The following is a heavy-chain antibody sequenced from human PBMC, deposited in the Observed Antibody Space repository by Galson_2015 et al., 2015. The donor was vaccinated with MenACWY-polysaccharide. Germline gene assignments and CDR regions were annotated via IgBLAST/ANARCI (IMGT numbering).Heavy chain of an antibody. CDR2: ISGSGGST. CDR3: AKDVTAVAGYFDN. Sequence: SLRLSCAASGFTFSSYAMSWVCQAPGKGLEWVSGISGSGGSTYYADSVKGRFTISRDNSKNTLYLQMNSLRAEDTAVYYCAKDVTAVAGYFDNWGQGTLVTVSS. CDR1: GFTFSSYA. J-gene: IGHJ4*02. V-gene: IGHV3-23*01. D-gene: IGHD6-19*01.